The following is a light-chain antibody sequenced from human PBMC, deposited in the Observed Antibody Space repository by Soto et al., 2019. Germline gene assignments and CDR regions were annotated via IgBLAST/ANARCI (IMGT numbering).Light chain of an antibody. CDR3: LHDYSYPRT. Sequence: AIQMTQSPSSLSASVGDRVIITCRASQAIRNDLGWYQQKPGKAPKLLTYTASTLQSGVPSRFSGSGSGADFTLTIRSLQPEDSATYYCLHDYSYPRTFGQGTKVDIK. V-gene: IGKV1-6*01. CDR1: QAIRND. J-gene: IGKJ1*01. CDR2: TAS.